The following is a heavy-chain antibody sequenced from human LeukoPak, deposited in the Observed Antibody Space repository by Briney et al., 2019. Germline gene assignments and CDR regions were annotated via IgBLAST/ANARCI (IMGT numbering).Heavy chain of an antibody. CDR1: GYASTSYD. CDR3: ARAPMATEAYFYY. V-gene: IGHV1-8*01. Sequence: GASVKVSCKASGYASTSYDINWVRQATGQGLEWMGWMNPNSGNTGYAQKFQGRVTMTRNTSISTAYMELSSLRSEDTAVYYCARAPMATEAYFYYWGQGALVTVSS. J-gene: IGHJ4*02. CDR2: MNPNSGNT. D-gene: IGHD5-24*01.